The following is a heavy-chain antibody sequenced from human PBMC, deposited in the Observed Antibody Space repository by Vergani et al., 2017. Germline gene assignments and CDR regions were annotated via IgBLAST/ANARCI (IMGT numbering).Heavy chain of an antibody. Sequence: QVQLQESGPGLVKPSQTLSLTCTVSGGSISSGGYYWSWIRQHPGKGLEWIGYIYYSGSTYYNPSLKSRVTISVDTSKNQFSLKLSSVTAADTAVYYCARKGTQQYCSSTSCYYYYMDVWGKGTTVTVSS. J-gene: IGHJ6*03. CDR3: ARKGTQQYCSSTSCYYYYMDV. CDR1: GGSISSGGYY. D-gene: IGHD2-2*01. V-gene: IGHV4-31*03. CDR2: IYYSGST.